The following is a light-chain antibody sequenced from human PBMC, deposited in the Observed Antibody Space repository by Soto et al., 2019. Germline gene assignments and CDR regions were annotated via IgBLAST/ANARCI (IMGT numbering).Light chain of an antibody. CDR3: SSYTSNVTPVV. J-gene: IGLJ2*01. CDR1: GSDVGAYNY. CDR2: EVT. Sequence: QPASVSGSPGQSITISCTGTGSDVGAYNYVSWYQQHPGKAPKLMIFEVTNRPSGVSNRFSGSKSGNTASLTISELQAEDEADYYCSSYTSNVTPVVFGGGTKLTVL. V-gene: IGLV2-14*01.